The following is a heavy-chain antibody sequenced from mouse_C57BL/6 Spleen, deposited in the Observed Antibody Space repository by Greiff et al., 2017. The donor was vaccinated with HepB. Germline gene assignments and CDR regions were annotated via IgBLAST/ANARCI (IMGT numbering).Heavy chain of an antibody. J-gene: IGHJ4*01. Sequence: QVQLKQSGAELSRPGASVKLSCKASGYTFTSYGISWVKQRTGQGLEWIGEIYPRSGNTYYNEKFKGKATLTADKSSSTAYMELRSLTSEDSAVYFCARYGDGYYSYAMDYWGQGTSVTVSS. CDR3: ARYGDGYYSYAMDY. CDR2: IYPRSGNT. CDR1: GYTFTSYG. V-gene: IGHV1-81*01. D-gene: IGHD2-3*01.